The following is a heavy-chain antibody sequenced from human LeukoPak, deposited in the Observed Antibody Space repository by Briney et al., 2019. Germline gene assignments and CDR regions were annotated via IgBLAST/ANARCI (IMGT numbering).Heavy chain of an antibody. CDR2: VYYSGTT. Sequence: PSETLSFTGTVSSGSISYYYWGWMRQSPGKGLEGIGYVYYSGTTNYTPTLQSRVTISVDTSKNQFSLQLRSVTAADTAVYYCAREAPQTTVPEGMDVWGQGTTVTVSS. CDR1: SGSISYYY. J-gene: IGHJ6*02. V-gene: IGHV4-59*01. D-gene: IGHD4-17*01. CDR3: AREAPQTTVPEGMDV.